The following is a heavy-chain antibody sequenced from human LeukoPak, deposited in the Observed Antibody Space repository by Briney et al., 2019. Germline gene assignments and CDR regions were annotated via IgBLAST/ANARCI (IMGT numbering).Heavy chain of an antibody. CDR3: ARGRFPYGDYPYDAFDI. J-gene: IGHJ3*02. CDR1: GYTFTSYD. Sequence: GASVKVSCKASGYTFTSYDINWVRQAPGQGLEWMGWINPNSGGTNYAQKFRGRVTMTRDTSISTAYMELSRLRSDDTAVYYCARGRFPYGDYPYDAFDIWGQGTMVTVSS. D-gene: IGHD4-17*01. CDR2: INPNSGGT. V-gene: IGHV1-2*02.